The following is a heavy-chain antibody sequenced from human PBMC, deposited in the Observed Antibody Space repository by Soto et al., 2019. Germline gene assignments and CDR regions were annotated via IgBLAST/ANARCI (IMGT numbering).Heavy chain of an antibody. V-gene: IGHV1-69*01. CDR3: ARGDWEVHSEGRDNWFDP. CDR2: ITPIYGTP. J-gene: IGHJ5*02. CDR1: GGTFGSFA. Sequence: QVQLVQSGAEVKKPGSSVKVSCKASGGTFGSFAISWVRQAPGQGLEWMRGITPIYGTPNYAQKFQGRVTITADESTNTAYMDLSSLRSEDTAVYYCARGDWEVHSEGRDNWFDPWGQGTLVTVSS. D-gene: IGHD1-26*01.